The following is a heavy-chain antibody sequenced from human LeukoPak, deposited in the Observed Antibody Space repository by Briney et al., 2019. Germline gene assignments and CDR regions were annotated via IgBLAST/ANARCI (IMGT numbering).Heavy chain of an antibody. Sequence: GGSLRLSCAASGFTFSSYAMSWVRQAPGKGLEWVSAISGSGGSTYYADSVKGRFTISRDNSKNTLYLQMNSLRAEDTAVYYCAKDGSRTYYDFWSGYAALYGMDVWGQGTTVTVSS. CDR2: ISGSGGST. J-gene: IGHJ6*02. CDR1: GFTFSSYA. V-gene: IGHV3-23*01. CDR3: AKDGSRTYYDFWSGYAALYGMDV. D-gene: IGHD3-3*01.